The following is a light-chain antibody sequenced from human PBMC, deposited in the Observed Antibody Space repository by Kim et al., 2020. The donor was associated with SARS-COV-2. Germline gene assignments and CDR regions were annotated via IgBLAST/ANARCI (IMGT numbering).Light chain of an antibody. J-gene: IGKJ1*01. CDR1: QSISNY. Sequence: ASVGDRVTITCRASQSISNYLNWYQQKPGKAPKLLIYAASSLQSGVPSRFSGSGSGTDFTLTISSLQPEDFATYYCQQSYSTPRTFGQGTQVDIK. CDR3: QQSYSTPRT. V-gene: IGKV1-39*01. CDR2: AAS.